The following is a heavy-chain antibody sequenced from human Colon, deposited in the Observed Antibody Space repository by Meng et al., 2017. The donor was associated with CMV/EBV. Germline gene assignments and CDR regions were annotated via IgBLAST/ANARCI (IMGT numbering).Heavy chain of an antibody. J-gene: IGHJ1*01. CDR3: VKLYYDFWSGDYF. D-gene: IGHD3-3*01. V-gene: IGHV3-23*01. Sequence: GGSLRLSCAASGFTFSSYAMHWVRQTPGKGLEWVSRISGRNDITYYTDSAKGRFTISRDNSKNILYLQMNNLRAEDTAIYYCVKLYYDFWSGDYFWGQGTLVTVSS. CDR2: ISGRNDIT. CDR1: GFTFSSYA.